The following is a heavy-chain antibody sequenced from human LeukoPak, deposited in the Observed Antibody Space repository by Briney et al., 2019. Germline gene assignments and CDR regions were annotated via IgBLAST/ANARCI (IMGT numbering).Heavy chain of an antibody. V-gene: IGHV3-23*01. D-gene: IGHD1-1*01. CDR2: ISGSGGST. Sequence: PGGSLRPSCAASGFTFSSYAMSWVRQAPGKGLEWVSAISGSGGSTYYADSVKGRFTISRDNSKNTLYLQMNSLRAEDTAVYYCAKNPSGLERRWSVAGREDNWFDPWGQGTLVTVSS. CDR1: GFTFSSYA. J-gene: IGHJ5*02. CDR3: AKNPSGLERRWSVAGREDNWFDP.